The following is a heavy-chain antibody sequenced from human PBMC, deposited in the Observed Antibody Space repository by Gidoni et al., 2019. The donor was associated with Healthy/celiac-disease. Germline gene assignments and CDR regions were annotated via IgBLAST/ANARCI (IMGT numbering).Heavy chain of an antibody. CDR1: GFTFRNAW. CDR3: TTEGAGISYCGGDCYFDY. J-gene: IGHJ4*02. Sequence: EVQLVESGGGLVKPGGSLRLSCAASGFTFRNAWMSWVRQAPGKGLEWVGRIKSKTDGGTTDYAAPVKGRFTISRDDSKNTLYLQMNSLKTEDTAVYYCTTEGAGISYCGGDCYFDYWGQGTLVTVSS. CDR2: IKSKTDGGTT. V-gene: IGHV3-15*01. D-gene: IGHD2-21*02.